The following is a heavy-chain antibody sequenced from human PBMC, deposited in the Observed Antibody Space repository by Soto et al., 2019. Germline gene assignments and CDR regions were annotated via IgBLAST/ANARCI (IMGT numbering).Heavy chain of an antibody. CDR3: AKDPTPLGIAVAGTNWFDP. CDR2: ISGSGGST. V-gene: IGHV3-23*01. CDR1: GFTFSSYA. J-gene: IGHJ5*02. D-gene: IGHD6-19*01. Sequence: PGGSLRLSCAASGFTFSSYAMSWVRQAPGKGLEWVSAISGSGGSTYYADSVKGRFTISRDNSKNTLYLQMNSLRAEDTAVYYCAKDPTPLGIAVAGTNWFDPWGQGTLITVSS.